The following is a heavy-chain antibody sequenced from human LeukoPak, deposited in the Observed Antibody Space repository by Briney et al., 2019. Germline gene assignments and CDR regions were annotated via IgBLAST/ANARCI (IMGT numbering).Heavy chain of an antibody. V-gene: IGHV4-39*01. D-gene: IGHD6-19*01. CDR1: GGSISSSSYY. J-gene: IGHJ3*02. CDR3: ARPFTPVAVAGAFDI. Sequence: SETLSLTCTVPGGSISSSSYYWGWIRQPPGKGLEWIGSIYYSGSTYYNPSLKSRVTISVDTSKNQFSLKLSSVTAADTAVYYCARPFTPVAVAGAFDIWGQGTMVTVSS. CDR2: IYYSGST.